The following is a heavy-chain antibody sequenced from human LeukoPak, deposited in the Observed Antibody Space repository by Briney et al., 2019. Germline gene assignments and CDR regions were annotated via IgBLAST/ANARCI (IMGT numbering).Heavy chain of an antibody. CDR1: GFIVSGDF. CDR3: ARDARFDC. CDR2: IYSGGIT. V-gene: IGHV3-53*01. Sequence: GGSLRLSCAASGFIVSGDFMSWVRQAPGKGLEWVSVIYSGGITYYADSVKGQFTISRDNSKNTLYLQMNSLITEDTAVYYCARDARFDCWGQGTLVTVSS. J-gene: IGHJ4*02.